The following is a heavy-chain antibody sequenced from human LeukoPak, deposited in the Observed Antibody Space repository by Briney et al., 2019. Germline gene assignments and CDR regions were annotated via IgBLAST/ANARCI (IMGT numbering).Heavy chain of an antibody. D-gene: IGHD6-19*01. CDR3: ATADSSGWEGYFDY. Sequence: SVKVSCKASGGTFSSYAISWVRQAPGQGLEWMGRIVPIFGTANYAQKFQGRVTITTDESTSTAYMELSSLRSEDTAVYYCATADSSGWEGYFDYWGQGTLVTVSS. CDR2: IVPIFGTA. J-gene: IGHJ4*02. CDR1: GGTFSSYA. V-gene: IGHV1-69*05.